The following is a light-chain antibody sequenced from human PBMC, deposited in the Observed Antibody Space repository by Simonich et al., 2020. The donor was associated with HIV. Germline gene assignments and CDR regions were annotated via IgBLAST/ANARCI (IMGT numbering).Light chain of an antibody. CDR1: QSVSSY. Sequence: EIVLTQSPATLSLSPGERAALSCRARQSVSSYLPWYQQKPGQTPRLLIYDASTRATGIPARFSGIGSGTDFTLTISSLQSEDFAVYYCQQYNNWWTFGQGTKVEIK. CDR3: QQYNNWWT. CDR2: DAS. J-gene: IGKJ1*01. V-gene: IGKV3-15*01.